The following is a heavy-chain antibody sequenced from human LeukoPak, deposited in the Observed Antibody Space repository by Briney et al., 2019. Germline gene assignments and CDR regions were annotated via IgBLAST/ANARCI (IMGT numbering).Heavy chain of an antibody. CDR3: ARAVAGTNYFDY. CDR2: INPSGGST. J-gene: IGHJ4*02. Sequence: ASVKVSYKASGYTFTSYYMHWVRQAPGQGLEWMGIINPSGGSTSYAQKFQGRVTMTRDTSTSTVYMELSSLRSEDTAVYYCARAVAGTNYFDYWGQGTLVTVSS. CDR1: GYTFTSYY. V-gene: IGHV1-46*01. D-gene: IGHD6-19*01.